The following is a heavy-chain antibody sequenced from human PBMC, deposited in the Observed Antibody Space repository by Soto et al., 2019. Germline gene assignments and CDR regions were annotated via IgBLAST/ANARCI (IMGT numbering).Heavy chain of an antibody. Sequence: QVQLQESGPGLVKPSETLSLTCTVSGGSISSYYWSWIRQPPGKGLEWIGYIYYSGSTNYNPSLKSRVTLSVDTSKIQVSLKLSSVTAADTAVYYCARRWGRTFDYWGQGTLVTVSS. CDR1: GGSISSYY. J-gene: IGHJ4*02. D-gene: IGHD7-27*01. CDR3: ARRWGRTFDY. V-gene: IGHV4-59*08. CDR2: IYYSGST.